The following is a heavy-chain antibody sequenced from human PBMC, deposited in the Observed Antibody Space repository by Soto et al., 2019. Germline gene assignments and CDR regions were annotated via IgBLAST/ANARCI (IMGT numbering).Heavy chain of an antibody. J-gene: IGHJ4*02. V-gene: IGHV3-21*01. CDR3: ARDFSRITIFGVVLH. CDR2: ISSSSSYI. Sequence: GGSLRLSCAASGFTFSSYSMNWVRQAPGKGLEWVSSISSSSSYIYYADSVKGRFTISRDNAKNSLYLQMNSLRDEDTAVYYCARDFSRITIFGVVLHWGQGTLVTVSS. CDR1: GFTFSSYS. D-gene: IGHD3-3*01.